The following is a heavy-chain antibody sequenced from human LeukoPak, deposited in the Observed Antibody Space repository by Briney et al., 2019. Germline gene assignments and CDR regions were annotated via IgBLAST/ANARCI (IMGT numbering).Heavy chain of an antibody. J-gene: IGHJ4*02. Sequence: GGYLRLSCAASGFTFSSHAMSWVRQAPGKGLEWVSAISGSGGSTYYADSVKGRFTISRDNPKNTLYLQMNSLRAEDTAVYYCAKGVVVVAAKYYFDYWGQGTLVTVSS. V-gene: IGHV3-23*01. CDR1: GFTFSSHA. D-gene: IGHD2-15*01. CDR3: AKGVVVVAAKYYFDY. CDR2: ISGSGGST.